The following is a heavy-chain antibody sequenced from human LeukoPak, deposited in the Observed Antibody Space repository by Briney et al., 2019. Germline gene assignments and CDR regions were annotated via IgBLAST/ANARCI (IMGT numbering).Heavy chain of an antibody. CDR3: ARDEAGIAVAGTGWGGYYYYYMDV. CDR1: GYTFTSYG. Sequence: GASVKVSCKASGYTFTSYGISWVRQAPGQGLEWMGWISAYNGNTNYAQKLQGRVTMTTDTSTSTAYMELRSLRSDDTAVYYCARDEAGIAVAGTGWGGYYYYYMDVWGKGTTVTVSS. CDR2: ISAYNGNT. V-gene: IGHV1-18*01. D-gene: IGHD6-19*01. J-gene: IGHJ6*03.